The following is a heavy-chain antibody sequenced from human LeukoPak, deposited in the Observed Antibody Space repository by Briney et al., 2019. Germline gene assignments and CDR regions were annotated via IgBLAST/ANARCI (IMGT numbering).Heavy chain of an antibody. CDR3: ARAQWFGEFGAFDI. D-gene: IGHD3-10*01. CDR1: GGSISSYY. CDR2: IYYSGST. J-gene: IGHJ3*02. V-gene: IGHV4-59*01. Sequence: KPSETLSLTCAVSGGSISSYYWSWIRQPPGKGLEWIGYIYYSGSTNYNPSLKSRVTISVDTSKNQFSLKLSSVTAADTAVYYCARAQWFGEFGAFDIWGQGTMVTVSS.